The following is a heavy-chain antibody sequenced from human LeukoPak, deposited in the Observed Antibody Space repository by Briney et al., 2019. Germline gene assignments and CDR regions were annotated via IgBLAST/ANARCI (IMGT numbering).Heavy chain of an antibody. D-gene: IGHD4-23*01. CDR1: GFTFSSYG. CDR3: AKAAIATVAYYYYYGMDV. V-gene: IGHV3-30*18. J-gene: IGHJ6*02. Sequence: GGSLRLSCAASGFTFSSYGTHWVRQAPGKGLEWVAVISYDGSNKYYADSVKGRFTISRDNSKNTLYLQMNSLRAEDTAAYYCAKAAIATVAYYYYYGMDVWGQGTTVTVSS. CDR2: ISYDGSNK.